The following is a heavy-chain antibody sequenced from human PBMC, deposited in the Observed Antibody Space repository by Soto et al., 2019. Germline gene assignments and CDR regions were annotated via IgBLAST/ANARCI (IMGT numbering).Heavy chain of an antibody. CDR1: GFTFSSYS. CDR3: ARGDFDWLLSHYYYGMDV. J-gene: IGHJ6*02. CDR2: ISSSSSYI. Sequence: PGGSLRLSCAASGFTFSSYSMNWVRQAPGKGLEWVSSISSSSSYIYYADSVKGRFTISRDNAKNSLYLQMNSLRAEDTAVYYCARGDFDWLLSHYYYGMDVWGQGTTVTVSS. V-gene: IGHV3-21*01. D-gene: IGHD3-9*01.